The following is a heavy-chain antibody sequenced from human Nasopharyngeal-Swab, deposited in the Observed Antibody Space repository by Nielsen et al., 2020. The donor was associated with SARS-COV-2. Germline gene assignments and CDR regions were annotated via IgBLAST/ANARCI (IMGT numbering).Heavy chain of an antibody. V-gene: IGHV1-2*06. CDR1: GYTFTGYY. J-gene: IGHJ6*02. Sequence: ASVKVSCKASGYTFTGYYMHWVRQAPGQGLEWMGRINPNSGGTNYAQKFQGRVTMTRDTSISTAYMELSRLISDDTAVYYCARESDSSRYYYGMDVWGQGTTVTVSS. CDR2: INPNSGGT. D-gene: IGHD3-22*01. CDR3: ARESDSSRYYYGMDV.